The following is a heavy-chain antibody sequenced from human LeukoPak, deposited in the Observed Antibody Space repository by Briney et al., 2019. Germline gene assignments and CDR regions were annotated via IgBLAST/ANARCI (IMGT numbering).Heavy chain of an antibody. D-gene: IGHD6-13*01. Sequence: SETLSLTCAVYGGSFSGYYWSRIRQPPGKGLEWIGEINHSGSTNYNPSLKSRVTISVDTSKNQFSLKLSSVTAADTAVYYCASSSLAAAEYYFDYWGQGTLVTVSS. CDR2: INHSGST. CDR1: GGSFSGYY. CDR3: ASSSLAAAEYYFDY. J-gene: IGHJ4*02. V-gene: IGHV4-34*01.